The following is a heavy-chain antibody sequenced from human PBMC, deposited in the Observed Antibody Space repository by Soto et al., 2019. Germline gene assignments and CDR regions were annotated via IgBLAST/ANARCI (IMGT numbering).Heavy chain of an antibody. Sequence: SGPTLVNPTQTLTLTCTFSGFSLSTSGVGVGWIRQPPGKALEWLALIYWDDDKRYSPSLKSRLTITKDTSKNQVVLTMTNMDPLDTATYYCAHAYYYDFSGAWGYWGQGTLVTVSS. CDR3: AHAYYYDFSGAWGY. CDR2: IYWDDDK. D-gene: IGHD3-22*01. CDR1: GFSLSTSGVG. V-gene: IGHV2-5*02. J-gene: IGHJ4*02.